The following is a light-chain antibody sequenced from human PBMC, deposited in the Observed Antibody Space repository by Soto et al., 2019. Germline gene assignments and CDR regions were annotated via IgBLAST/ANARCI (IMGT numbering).Light chain of an antibody. V-gene: IGKV4-1*01. Sequence: DIVMTQSPDSLAVSLGERATINCRSSQSLLRSSNNKNSLAWYQQKPGQPPKLLIYWASTRESGVPDRFSGSGSGTDFTLTISSLLAEDVAVYYCQHYYTTPLSFGIGTKVEIK. CDR2: WAS. CDR1: QSLLRSSNNKNS. CDR3: QHYYTTPLS. J-gene: IGKJ3*01.